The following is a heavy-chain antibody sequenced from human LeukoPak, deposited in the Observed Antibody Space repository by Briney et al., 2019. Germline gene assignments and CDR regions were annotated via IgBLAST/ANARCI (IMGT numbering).Heavy chain of an antibody. V-gene: IGHV4-59*01. Sequence: PSETLSLTCTLSGGSISTYYWTWIRQPPGKGLEYIGYIYYSGSTKYNPSLKSRVTMSVDTSKNQFSLKLTAVTAADTAVYYCARDMEQWRPTGAFDIWGQGTMVTVSS. J-gene: IGHJ3*02. D-gene: IGHD6-19*01. CDR2: IYYSGST. CDR3: ARDMEQWRPTGAFDI. CDR1: GGSISTYY.